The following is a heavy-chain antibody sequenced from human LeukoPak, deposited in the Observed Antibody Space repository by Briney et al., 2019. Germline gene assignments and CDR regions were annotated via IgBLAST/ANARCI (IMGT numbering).Heavy chain of an antibody. CDR1: GFTFSSYW. J-gene: IGHJ6*02. CDR3: VRAMDV. CDR2: IKQDGSEI. Sequence: GGSLRLSCAASGFTFSSYWMNWVRQAPGKGLEWEANIKQDGSEIYYVDSVKGRFTISRDNAKNSLYLQMNSLRAEDSAVYYCVRAMDVWGQGTTVAVSS. V-gene: IGHV3-7*03.